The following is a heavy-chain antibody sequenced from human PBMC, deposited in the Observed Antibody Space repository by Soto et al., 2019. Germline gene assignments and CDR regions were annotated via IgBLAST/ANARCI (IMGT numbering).Heavy chain of an antibody. CDR2: SFYRGST. J-gene: IGHJ4*02. V-gene: IGHV4-39*01. Sequence: QLQLQESGPGLVKPSETLSLTCSVSGGSISSRTHYWGWIRQSPGKHLEWIGSSFYRGSTHYNPSIKTRVTISVDTSKNQVSLKVYSVTAADTALYYCATADGFGVVTPFFEYWGQGILVTVSS. D-gene: IGHD3-3*01. CDR3: ATADGFGVVTPFFEY. CDR1: GGSISSRTHY.